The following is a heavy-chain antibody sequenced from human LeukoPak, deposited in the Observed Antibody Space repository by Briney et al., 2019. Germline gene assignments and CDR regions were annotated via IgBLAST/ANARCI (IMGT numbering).Heavy chain of an antibody. V-gene: IGHV4-34*01. D-gene: IGHD1-26*01. CDR3: ARGVSGSYFGYLDY. Sequence: SETLSLTCAVYGGSFSGYYWSWIRQPPGKGLEWIGEINHSGSTNYNPSLKSRVTISVDTSKNQFSLKLSSVTAADTAVYYCARGVSGSYFGYLDYWGQGTLVTVSS. J-gene: IGHJ4*02. CDR2: INHSGST. CDR1: GGSFSGYY.